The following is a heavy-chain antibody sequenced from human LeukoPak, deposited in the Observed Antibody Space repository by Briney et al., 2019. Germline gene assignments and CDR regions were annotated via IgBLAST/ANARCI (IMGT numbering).Heavy chain of an antibody. D-gene: IGHD3-3*01. Sequence: ASVKVSCKASGYTFTSYGISWVRQAPGQGLEWMGWISAYNGNTNYAQKLQGRVTMTTDTSTSTAYMELRSLRSDDTAVYYCARDRFSPWLAQYFDYWGQGTLVTVSS. CDR1: GYTFTSYG. J-gene: IGHJ4*02. V-gene: IGHV1-18*01. CDR2: ISAYNGNT. CDR3: ARDRFSPWLAQYFDY.